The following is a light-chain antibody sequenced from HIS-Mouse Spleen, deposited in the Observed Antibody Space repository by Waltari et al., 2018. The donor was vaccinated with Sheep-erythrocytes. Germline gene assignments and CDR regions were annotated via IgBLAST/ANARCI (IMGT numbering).Light chain of an antibody. CDR3: CSYAGSSTPWV. CDR1: SSDVGSYNL. J-gene: IGLJ3*02. Sequence: QSALTQPASVSGSPGQSITISCTGTSSDVGSYNLVSWYQQHPGKAPKLMIYEGSKRPSGVSNRFSGSKSVNTASRTISGLQAEDEADYYCCSYAGSSTPWVFGGGTKLTVL. CDR2: EGS. V-gene: IGLV2-23*01.